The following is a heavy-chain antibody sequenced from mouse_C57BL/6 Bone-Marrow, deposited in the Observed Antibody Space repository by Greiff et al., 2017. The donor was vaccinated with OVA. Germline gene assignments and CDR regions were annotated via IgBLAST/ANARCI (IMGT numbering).Heavy chain of an antibody. V-gene: IGHV1-15*01. CDR2: IDPETGGT. J-gene: IGHJ4*01. Sequence: VQLQQSGAELVRPGASVTLSCEASGYTFTDYEMHWVKQTPVHGLEWIGAIDPETGGTAYNQKFKGKAILTADKSSSTAYMELRSLTSEDSAVYYCTRGYSNYYAMDYWGRGTSVTVSS. CDR3: TRGYSNYYAMDY. D-gene: IGHD2-5*01. CDR1: GYTFTDYE.